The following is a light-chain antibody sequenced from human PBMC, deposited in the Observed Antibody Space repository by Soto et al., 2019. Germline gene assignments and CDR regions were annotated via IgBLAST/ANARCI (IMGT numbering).Light chain of an antibody. CDR1: QSISYY. Sequence: MQVSRAGYARCAWGGARVTITSRASQSISYYLNWYQQKPGKAPKLLISAASSLQSGVPSRFSGSGSGTDFTLTINSLQPEDFATYYCQQSFSTPSITFGQGTRLENK. J-gene: IGKJ5*01. CDR3: QQSFSTPSIT. V-gene: IGKV1-39*01. CDR2: AAS.